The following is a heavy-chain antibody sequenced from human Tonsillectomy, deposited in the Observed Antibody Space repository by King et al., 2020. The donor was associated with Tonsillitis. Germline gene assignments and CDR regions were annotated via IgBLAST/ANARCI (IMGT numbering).Heavy chain of an antibody. J-gene: IGHJ4*02. Sequence: VQLQESGPGLVKPSETLSLTCAVSGYSISSGYYWGWIRQPPGKGLEWIGRIYHSGSTYYNPSLKSRVTLSVDTSKNQFSLKLSSVTAADTAVYYCARDARYYDSRGYTYFFDYWGQGTLVTVSS. CDR2: IYHSGST. CDR1: GYSISSGYY. V-gene: IGHV4-38-2*02. D-gene: IGHD3-22*01. CDR3: ARDARYYDSRGYTYFFDY.